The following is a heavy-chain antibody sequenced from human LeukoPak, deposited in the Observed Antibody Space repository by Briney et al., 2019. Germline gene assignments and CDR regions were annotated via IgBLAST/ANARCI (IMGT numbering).Heavy chain of an antibody. CDR2: IYYSGST. CDR1: GGSISSSSYY. V-gene: IGHV4-39*01. Sequence: SETLSLTCTVSGGSISSSSYYWGWIRQPPGKGLEWIGSIYYSGSTYYNPSLKSRVTISVDTSKNQFSLKLSSVTAADTAVYYCARPRDGSGSLGVLVWFDPWGQGTLVTVSS. D-gene: IGHD3-10*01. J-gene: IGHJ5*02. CDR3: ARPRDGSGSLGVLVWFDP.